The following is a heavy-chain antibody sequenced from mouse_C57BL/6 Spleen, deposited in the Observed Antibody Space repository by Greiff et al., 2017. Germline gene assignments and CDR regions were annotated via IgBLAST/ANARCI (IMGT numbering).Heavy chain of an antibody. J-gene: IGHJ4*01. Sequence: QVQLQQSGPGLVQPSQSLSITCTVSGFSLTSYGVHWVRQSPGKGLEWLGVIWRGGSTDYNAAFMSRLSITKDNSKSQVFFKMNSLQADDTAIYYCAAHWDYDALYAMDYWGQGTSVTVSS. V-gene: IGHV2-5*01. CDR1: GFSLTSYG. CDR2: IWRGGST. CDR3: AAHWDYDALYAMDY. D-gene: IGHD2-4*01.